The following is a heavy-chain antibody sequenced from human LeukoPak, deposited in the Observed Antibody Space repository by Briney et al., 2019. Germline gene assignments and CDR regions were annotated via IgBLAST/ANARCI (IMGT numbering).Heavy chain of an antibody. CDR1: GGTFSSYA. CDR3: ARDALYCSSTSCYSYYGMDV. J-gene: IGHJ6*02. Sequence: ASVKVSCKACGGTFSSYAISWVRQDPGQGLEWMGRIIPILGIANYAQKFQGRVTITADKSMSTAYMELSSLRSEDTAVYYCARDALYCSSTSCYSYYGMDVWGQGTTVTVSS. CDR2: IIPILGIA. D-gene: IGHD2-2*01. V-gene: IGHV1-69*04.